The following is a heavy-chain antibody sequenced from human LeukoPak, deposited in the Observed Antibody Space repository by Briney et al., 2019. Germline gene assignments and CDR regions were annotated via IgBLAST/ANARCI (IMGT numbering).Heavy chain of an antibody. CDR3: VRDRGYRLSDNH. D-gene: IGHD3-16*02. J-gene: IGHJ4*02. V-gene: IGHV1-69*04. CDR1: GGTFSSYA. Sequence: ASVKVSCKASGGTFSSYAISWVRQAPGQGLEWMGRIIPILGIANYAQKFQGRVTITADKSTSTAYMELSSLRSDDTAVYYCVRDRGYRLSDNHWGQGTLVTVSS. CDR2: IIPILGIA.